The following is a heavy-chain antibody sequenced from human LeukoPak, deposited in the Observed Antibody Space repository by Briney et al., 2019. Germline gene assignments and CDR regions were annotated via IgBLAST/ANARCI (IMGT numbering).Heavy chain of an antibody. J-gene: IGHJ4*02. Sequence: GGSLRLSCAASGFTFSSYAMSWVRQAPGKGLEWVSAISSSGGSTYYADSVKGRFTISRDNSKNTLYLQMNSLRAEDTAVYYCAKDSEVVVPAAAFDYWGQGTLVTVSS. V-gene: IGHV3-23*01. CDR3: AKDSEVVVPAAAFDY. D-gene: IGHD2-2*01. CDR2: ISSSGGST. CDR1: GFTFSSYA.